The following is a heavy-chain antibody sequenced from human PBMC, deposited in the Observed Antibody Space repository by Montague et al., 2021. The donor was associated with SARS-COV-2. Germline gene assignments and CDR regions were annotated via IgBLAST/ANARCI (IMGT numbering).Heavy chain of an antibody. J-gene: IGHJ4*02. CDR1: GYTLTELS. Sequence: SVKVSCKVSGYTLTELSMHWVRQAPGKGLEWMGGFDPEDGETIYSQKFQGRVTMTEDTSTDTAYMELSSLRSEDTAVYYCATSYQLLGIEARREDDYWGQGTLVTVSS. D-gene: IGHD2-2*01. CDR2: FDPEDGET. CDR3: ATSYQLLGIEARREDDY. V-gene: IGHV1-24*01.